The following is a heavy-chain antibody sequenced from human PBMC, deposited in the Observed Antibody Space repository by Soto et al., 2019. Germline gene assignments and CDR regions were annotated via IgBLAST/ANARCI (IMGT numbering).Heavy chain of an antibody. CDR3: ARGYCSSSSCSTSPDYYYMDV. Sequence: ASVKVSCEASGYTFTSYDVTWVRQATGQGPEWMGWMNTNTGNTGYAQKFQGRVTMTRDTSLSTAYMELSSLRSEDTAVYYCARGYCSSSSCSTSPDYYYMDVWGKGTTVTVSS. CDR2: MNTNTGNT. CDR1: GYTFTSYD. J-gene: IGHJ6*03. D-gene: IGHD2-2*02. V-gene: IGHV1-8*01.